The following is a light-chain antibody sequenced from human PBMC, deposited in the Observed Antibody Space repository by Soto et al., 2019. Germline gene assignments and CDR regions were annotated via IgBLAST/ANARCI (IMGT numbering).Light chain of an antibody. CDR3: QGGVSWPLT. V-gene: IGKV3-11*01. Sequence: EVVLTQSPATLSLSPGERATLSCRASQSVSSYLAWYQQKPGQAPRLLIYDASNRATGIPARFSGSGSGTDFTLTNARLEPVDFAIYCCQGGVSWPLTFGQGTKVDIK. J-gene: IGKJ1*01. CDR2: DAS. CDR1: QSVSSY.